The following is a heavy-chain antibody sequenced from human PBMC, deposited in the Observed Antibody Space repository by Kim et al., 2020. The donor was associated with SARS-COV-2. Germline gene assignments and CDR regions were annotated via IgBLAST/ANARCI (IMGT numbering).Heavy chain of an antibody. CDR2: T. CDR3: AKAQDGYGWDY. D-gene: IGHD5-12*01. V-gene: IGHV3-23*01. Sequence: TYDADSVKGRFTITRDNSKNTLYLKMNSRRAEDTAVYYCAKAQDGYGWDYWGQGTLVTVSS. J-gene: IGHJ4*02.